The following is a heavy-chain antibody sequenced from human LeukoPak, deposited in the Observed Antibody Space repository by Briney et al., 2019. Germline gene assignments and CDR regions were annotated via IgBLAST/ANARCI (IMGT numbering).Heavy chain of an antibody. D-gene: IGHD3-9*01. J-gene: IGHJ2*01. V-gene: IGHV4-59*01. Sequence: PSETLSLTCTVSGGSISSYYWSWIRQPPGKGLEWIGYIYYSGSTNYNPSLKSRVTISVDTSKNQFSLKLSSVTAADTAVYYCARVRYFDSRYFDLWGRGTLVTVSS. CDR1: GGSISSYY. CDR3: ARVRYFDSRYFDL. CDR2: IYYSGST.